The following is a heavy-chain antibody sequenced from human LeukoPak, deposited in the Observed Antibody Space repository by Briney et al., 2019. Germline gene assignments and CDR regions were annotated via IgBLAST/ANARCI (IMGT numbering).Heavy chain of an antibody. CDR1: GGSISSSSYY. V-gene: IGHV4-39*01. CDR2: IYYSGST. D-gene: IGHD6-19*01. J-gene: IGHJ4*02. CDR3: ATSRAFQGWYWVDY. Sequence: KPSETLSLTCTVSGGSISSSSYYWAWIRQPPGKGLEWIGSIYYSGSTYYNPSLKSRVTISVDTSKNQFSLKLSSVTAADTAVYYCATSRAFQGWYWVDYWGQGTLVTVSS.